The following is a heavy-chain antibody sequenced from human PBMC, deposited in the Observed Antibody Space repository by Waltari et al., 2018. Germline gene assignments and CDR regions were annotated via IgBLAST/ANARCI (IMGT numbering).Heavy chain of an antibody. D-gene: IGHD6-13*01. CDR1: GGSVSSGGYY. Sequence: QVQLQESGPGLAKPSQTLSLTCTVSGGSVSSGGYYWSWIRQHPGKGLEWSGYIYYNGSTYYNPSLKSRVTILGGTSKDQFALRLTAVTAADTAVYYCARGGAAAGNFNYWGQGTLVTVSS. J-gene: IGHJ4*02. CDR3: ARGGAAAGNFNY. CDR2: IYYNGST. V-gene: IGHV4-31*03.